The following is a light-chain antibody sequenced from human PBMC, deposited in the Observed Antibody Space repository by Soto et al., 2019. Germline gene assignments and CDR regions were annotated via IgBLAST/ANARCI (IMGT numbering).Light chain of an antibody. CDR3: QQLNSFPIT. Sequence: TQSAAAVSVSPGERATLSCRASQSVSSNLAWYQQKPGRAPKLLIYAASTLQSGVPSRFSGSGSGTEFTLTITSLQPEDFATYYCQQLNSFPITFGQGTRLE. J-gene: IGKJ5*01. CDR2: AAS. CDR1: QSVSSN. V-gene: IGKV1-9*01.